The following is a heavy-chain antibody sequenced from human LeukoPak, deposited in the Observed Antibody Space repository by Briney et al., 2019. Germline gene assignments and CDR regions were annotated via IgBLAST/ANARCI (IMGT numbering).Heavy chain of an antibody. Sequence: TGGSLRLSCAASGFTFSPYWMHWVRQAPGEGLVWVSRIKSDGSVTWYADSVKGRFTISRDNAKNMLYLQMNSLRDEDTAVYFFSRDHDAVGTTIDHWGQGNLVNVFS. J-gene: IGHJ4*02. V-gene: IGHV3-74*01. CDR3: SRDHDAVGTTIDH. D-gene: IGHD1-14*01. CDR1: GFTFSPYW. CDR2: IKSDGSVT.